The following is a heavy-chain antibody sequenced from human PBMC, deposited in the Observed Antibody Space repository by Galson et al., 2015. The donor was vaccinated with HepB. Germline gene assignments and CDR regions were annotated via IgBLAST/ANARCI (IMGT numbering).Heavy chain of an antibody. V-gene: IGHV1-46*01. CDR2: INPSGGST. J-gene: IGHJ4*02. Sequence: SVKVSCKASGYTFTSYYMHWVRQAPGQGLEWMGIINPSGGSTSYAQKFQGRVTMTRDTSTSTVYMELSSLRSEDTAVYYCARGGRIQLWFVLKKYFDYWGQGTLVTVSS. CDR3: ARGGRIQLWFVLKKYFDY. CDR1: GYTFTSYY. D-gene: IGHD5-18*01.